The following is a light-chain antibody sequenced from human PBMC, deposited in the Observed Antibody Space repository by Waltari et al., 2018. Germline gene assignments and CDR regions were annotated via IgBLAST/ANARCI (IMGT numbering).Light chain of an antibody. CDR1: SSDIGGYNY. V-gene: IGLV2-14*03. Sequence: QSALTQPASVSGSPGQSITISCTGTSSDIGGYNYVSWYQQVPGKAPKLMLYDVSNRPSGVSSRFSGSKSGNTASLTISGLQAEDEADYFCSSYMDSSTLELFGGGTSLTVL. CDR2: DVS. CDR3: SSYMDSSTLEL. J-gene: IGLJ2*01.